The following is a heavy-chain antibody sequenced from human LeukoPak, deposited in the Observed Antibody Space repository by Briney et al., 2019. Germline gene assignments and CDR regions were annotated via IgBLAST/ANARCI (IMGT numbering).Heavy chain of an antibody. CDR3: ARREMTTPYFDN. J-gene: IGHJ4*02. Sequence: GGSLRLSCVGSGFTFSSHWMSWVRQAPGKGLEWVANIKQDGSEVDYVDSVKGRFTISRDNAKNSLFLQMNSLRAEDTAVYYCARREMTTPYFDNWGQGTLVTVSS. D-gene: IGHD5-24*01. V-gene: IGHV3-7*05. CDR1: GFTFSSHW. CDR2: IKQDGSEV.